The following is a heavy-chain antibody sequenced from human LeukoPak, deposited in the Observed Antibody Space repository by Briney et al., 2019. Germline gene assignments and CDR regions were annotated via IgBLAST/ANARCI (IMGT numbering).Heavy chain of an antibody. CDR1: GGSISSSSYY. V-gene: IGHV4-39*01. D-gene: IGHD3-3*01. CDR2: IYYSGST. J-gene: IGHJ4*02. Sequence: SETLSLTCTVSGGSISSSSYYWGWIRQPPGKGLEWIGSIYYSGSTYYNPSLKSRVTISVDTSKNQFSLKLSSVTAADTAVYYCARISPDDFWSGYIFDYWGQGTLVTVSS. CDR3: ARISPDDFWSGYIFDY.